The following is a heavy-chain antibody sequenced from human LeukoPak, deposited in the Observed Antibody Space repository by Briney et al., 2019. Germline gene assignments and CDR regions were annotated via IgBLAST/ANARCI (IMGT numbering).Heavy chain of an antibody. CDR3: ARVEPPAGWFDP. D-gene: IGHD6-25*01. V-gene: IGHV3-NL1*01. Sequence: PGGSLRLSCAASGFTFSSYGMHWVRQAPGKGLEWVSVIYSGGSTYYADSVKGRFTISRDNSKNTLYLQMNSLRAEDTAVYYCARVEPPAGWFDPWGQGTLVTVSS. CDR2: IYSGGST. CDR1: GFTFSSYG. J-gene: IGHJ5*02.